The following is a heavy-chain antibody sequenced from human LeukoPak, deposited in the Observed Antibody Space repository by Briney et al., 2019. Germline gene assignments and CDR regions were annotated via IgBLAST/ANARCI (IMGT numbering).Heavy chain of an antibody. J-gene: IGHJ4*02. CDR2: IYTSGST. D-gene: IGHD3-22*01. V-gene: IGHV4-4*09. CDR1: GGSISRYY. Sequence: SETLSLTCTVSGGSISRYYWSWIRQPPGKGLEWIGYIYTSGSTNYNPSLKSRVTISVDTSKNQFSLKLSSVTAADTAVYYCARSADTSGYYYWGQGTLVTVSS. CDR3: ARSADTSGYYY.